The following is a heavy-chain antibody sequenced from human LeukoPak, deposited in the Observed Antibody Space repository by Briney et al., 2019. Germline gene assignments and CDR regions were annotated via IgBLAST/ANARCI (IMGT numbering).Heavy chain of an antibody. CDR2: IIPIFGTA. J-gene: IGHJ3*02. CDR3: AREIVVVPAASVAPDAFDI. V-gene: IGHV1-69*13. Sequence: SVKVSCKASGGTFSSYAISWVRQAPGQGLEWMGGIIPIFGTANYAQKFQGRVTITADESTSTAYMELSSLRSEDTAVYYCAREIVVVPAASVAPDAFDIWGQGTMVTVSS. D-gene: IGHD2-2*01. CDR1: GGTFSSYA.